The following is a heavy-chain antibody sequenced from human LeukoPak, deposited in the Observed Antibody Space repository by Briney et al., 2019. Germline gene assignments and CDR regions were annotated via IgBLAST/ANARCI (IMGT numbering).Heavy chain of an antibody. CDR3: ANTMGRWLQFRAFDI. CDR1: GFTFGNYG. CDR2: ISSSSSYI. J-gene: IGHJ3*02. Sequence: GGSLRLSCAASGFTFGNYGMNWVRQAPGKGLEWVSSISSSSSYIYYADSVKGRFTISRDNAKNSLYLQMNSLRAEDTAVYYCANTMGRWLQFRAFDIWGQGTMVTVSS. D-gene: IGHD5-24*01. V-gene: IGHV3-21*01.